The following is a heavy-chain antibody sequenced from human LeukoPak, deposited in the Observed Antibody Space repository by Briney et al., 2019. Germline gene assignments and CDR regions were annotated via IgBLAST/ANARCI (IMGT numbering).Heavy chain of an antibody. CDR2: IKQDGSEK. Sequence: GGSLRLSCAASGFTFSSYWMSWVRQAPGKGLEWVANIKQDGSEKYYVDSVKGRFTTSRDNAKNSLYLQMNSLRAEDTAVYYCARGGGSRRFDYWGQGTLVTVSS. D-gene: IGHD1-26*01. V-gene: IGHV3-7*01. J-gene: IGHJ4*02. CDR1: GFTFSSYW. CDR3: ARGGGSRRFDY.